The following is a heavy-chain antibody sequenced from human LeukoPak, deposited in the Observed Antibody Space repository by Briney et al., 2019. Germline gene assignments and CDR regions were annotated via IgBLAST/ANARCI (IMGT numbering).Heavy chain of an antibody. Sequence: GGSLRLSCAASGFTFSSYSMNWVRQAPGKGLEWVSSISGSSSYIYYADSVKGRFTISRDNAKNSLYLQMNSLRAEDTAVYYCARDRYGSGSSCDYWGQGTLVTVSS. CDR2: ISGSSSYI. V-gene: IGHV3-21*01. D-gene: IGHD3-10*01. J-gene: IGHJ4*02. CDR3: ARDRYGSGSSCDY. CDR1: GFTFSSYS.